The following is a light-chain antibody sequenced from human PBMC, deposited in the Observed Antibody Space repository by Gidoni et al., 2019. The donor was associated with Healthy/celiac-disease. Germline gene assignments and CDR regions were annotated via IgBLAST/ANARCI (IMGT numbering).Light chain of an antibody. V-gene: IGKV3-11*01. CDR1: QSVSSY. J-gene: IGKJ1*01. CDR3: QQSGT. CDR2: DAS. Sequence: EIVLTQSPATLSLSPGERATLSCRASQSVSSYLAWYQQKPGQAPRLLIYDASNRATGIPARFSGSGSGTDFTLTISSLEPEDFAVYYCQQSGTFXQXTKVEIK.